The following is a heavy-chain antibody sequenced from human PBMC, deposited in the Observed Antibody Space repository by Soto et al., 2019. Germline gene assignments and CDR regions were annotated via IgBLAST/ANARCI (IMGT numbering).Heavy chain of an antibody. J-gene: IGHJ5*02. V-gene: IGHV3-30-3*01. CDR3: LRGKGIFAPRSPFDP. CDR2: ISYDGDTQ. Sequence: QVQLEESGGGVVQPGRSLRLSCAASEFDFSNFAMHWVRQAPGKGLEWMAVISYDGDTQYYADSAKGRFTISRDNAKNTLSLQMHSLTPEDKDVSYCLRGKGIFAPRSPFDPWGQGTLVSVSS. D-gene: IGHD3-3*01. CDR1: EFDFSNFA.